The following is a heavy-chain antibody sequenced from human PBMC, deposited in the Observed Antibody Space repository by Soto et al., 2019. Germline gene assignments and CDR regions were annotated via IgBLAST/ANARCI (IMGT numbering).Heavy chain of an antibody. CDR3: AKRPLAARHTDY. V-gene: IGHV3-23*01. CDR1: GFTFSNYA. J-gene: IGHJ4*02. Sequence: EVQLLESGGGLVQPGGSLRLSCAASGFTFSNYAMTWVRQAPGKGLEWVSTISGSGDNTYYADSVRGRFTISRDNSKNTRYLPMNSLRADDTAVYYCAKRPLAARHTDYWGQGTLVTVSS. CDR2: ISGSGDNT. D-gene: IGHD6-6*01.